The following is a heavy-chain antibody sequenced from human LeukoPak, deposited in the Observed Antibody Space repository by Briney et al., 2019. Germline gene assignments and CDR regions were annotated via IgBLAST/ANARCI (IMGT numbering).Heavy chain of an antibody. Sequence: SETLSLTCTVSGGPISSYYWSWIRQPPGKGLEWIGYIYYSGSTNYNPSLKSRVTISVDTSKNQFSLKLSSVTAADTAVYYCASAKVVPAADSGYYYYGMDVWGQGTTVTVSS. CDR3: ASAKVVPAADSGYYYYGMDV. D-gene: IGHD2-2*01. CDR2: IYYSGST. V-gene: IGHV4-59*08. J-gene: IGHJ6*02. CDR1: GGPISSYY.